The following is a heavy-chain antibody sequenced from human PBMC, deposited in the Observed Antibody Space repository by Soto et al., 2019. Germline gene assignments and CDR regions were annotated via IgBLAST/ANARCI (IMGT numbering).Heavy chain of an antibody. CDR3: ARVRGYCSGGSCPIYYFDY. J-gene: IGHJ4*02. CDR1: GGSISSGDYY. D-gene: IGHD2-15*01. CDR2: IYYSGST. V-gene: IGHV4-30-4*01. Sequence: SETLSLTCTVSGGSISSGDYYWSWIRQPPGKGLEWIGYIYYSGSTYYNPSLKSRVTISVDTSKNQFSLKLSSVTAADTAVYYCARVRGYCSGGSCPIYYFDYWGQGTLVTVSS.